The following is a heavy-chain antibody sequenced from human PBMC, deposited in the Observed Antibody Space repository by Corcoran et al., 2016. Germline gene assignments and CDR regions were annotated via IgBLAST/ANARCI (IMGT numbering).Heavy chain of an antibody. CDR2: INPSGGST. CDR3: AAPLFYDDSSGYYSYYGMDV. D-gene: IGHD3-22*01. CDR1: GYTFTSYY. J-gene: IGHJ6*02. Sequence: QVQLVQSGAEVKKPGASVKVSCKASGYTFTSYYMHWVRQAPGQGLEWMGIINPSGGSTSYAQKFQGRVTMTRDTSTSTVDMERSSLRSEDTAVYYCAAPLFYDDSSGYYSYYGMDVWGQGTTVTVSS. V-gene: IGHV1-46*01.